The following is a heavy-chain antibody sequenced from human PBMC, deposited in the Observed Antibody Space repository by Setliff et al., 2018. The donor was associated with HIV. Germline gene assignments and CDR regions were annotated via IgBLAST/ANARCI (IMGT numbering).Heavy chain of an antibody. D-gene: IGHD2-21*02. V-gene: IGHV1-24*01. CDR1: GYTLTELS. J-gene: IGHJ4*02. CDR2: FDPENGET. Sequence: GASVKVSCKVSGYTLTELSMHWVRQAPGKGLEWMGRFDPENGETIYAHKFQGRVTMTEDTSTDTAYMDLSSLRSEDTAFYYCATDVSRGPGRVVTGLDYWGQGTLVTSPQ. CDR3: ATDVSRGPGRVVTGLDY.